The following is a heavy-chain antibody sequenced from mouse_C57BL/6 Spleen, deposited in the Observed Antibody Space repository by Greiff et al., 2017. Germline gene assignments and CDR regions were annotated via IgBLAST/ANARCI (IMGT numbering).Heavy chain of an antibody. CDR3: VRDEGYYYGSSYGYFDV. D-gene: IGHD1-1*01. J-gene: IGHJ1*03. CDR2: ISDGGSYT. CDR1: GFTFSSYA. V-gene: IGHV5-4*01. Sequence: EVQVVESGGGLVNPGGSLKLSCAASGFTFSSYAMSWVRQTPEKRLEWVATISDGGSYTYYPDNVKGRFTISRDNAKNNLYLQMSHLKSEDTAMYYCVRDEGYYYGSSYGYFDVWGTGTTVTVSS.